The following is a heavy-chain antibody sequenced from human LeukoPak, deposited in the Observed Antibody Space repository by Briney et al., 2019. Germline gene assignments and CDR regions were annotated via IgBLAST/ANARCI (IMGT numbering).Heavy chain of an antibody. CDR2: IKQDGSEK. CDR3: ARGSSSWNVYYFDY. Sequence: GGSLRLSCAASGFTFSSYWMSWVRQAPGKGLEWVANIKQDGSEKYYVDSVKGRFTISRDNAKNSLYLQMNSLRAEDTAVYYCARGSSSWNVYYFDYWGQGTLVTVSS. J-gene: IGHJ4*02. D-gene: IGHD6-13*01. CDR1: GFTFSSYW. V-gene: IGHV3-7*01.